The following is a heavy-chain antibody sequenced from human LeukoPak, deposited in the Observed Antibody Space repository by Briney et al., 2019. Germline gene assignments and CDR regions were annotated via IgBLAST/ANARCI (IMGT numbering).Heavy chain of an antibody. D-gene: IGHD5-24*01. CDR3: ARGRDGYNSWFLLDY. CDR2: IIPIFGTA. Sequence: SVKVSCKASGGTFSSYAISWVRQAPGQGLEWMGGIIPIFGTASYAQKFQGRVTITTDESTSTAYMELSSLRSEDTAVYYCARGRDGYNSWFLLDYWGQGTLVTVSS. J-gene: IGHJ4*02. CDR1: GGTFSSYA. V-gene: IGHV1-69*05.